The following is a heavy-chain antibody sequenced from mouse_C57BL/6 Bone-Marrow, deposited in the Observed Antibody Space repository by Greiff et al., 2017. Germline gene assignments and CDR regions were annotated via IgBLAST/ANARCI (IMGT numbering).Heavy chain of an antibody. CDR1: GFTFSSYA. CDR3: AIYDGYSWFAY. Sequence: EVMLVESGGGLVKPGGSLKLSCAASGFTFSSYAMSWVRQTPEKRLEWVATISDGGSYTYYPDNVKGRFTISRDNAKNNLYLQMSHLKSEDTAMYYCAIYDGYSWFAYWGQGTLVTVSA. V-gene: IGHV5-4*03. J-gene: IGHJ3*01. D-gene: IGHD2-3*01. CDR2: ISDGGSYT.